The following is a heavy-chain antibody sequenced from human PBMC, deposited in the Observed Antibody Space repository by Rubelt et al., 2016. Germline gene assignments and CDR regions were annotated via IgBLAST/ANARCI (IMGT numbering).Heavy chain of an antibody. CDR3: ARHTTGTTSSMDV. Sequence: KGSGYSFTSYWISWVRQMPGKGLEWMGRIDPSDSYTNYSPSFQGHVTVSADKSISTAYLQWSSLKASDTAMYYCARHTTGTTSSMDVWGKGTTVTASS. J-gene: IGHJ6*03. D-gene: IGHD1-1*01. CDR2: IDPSDSYT. V-gene: IGHV5-10-1*01. CDR1: GYSFTSYW.